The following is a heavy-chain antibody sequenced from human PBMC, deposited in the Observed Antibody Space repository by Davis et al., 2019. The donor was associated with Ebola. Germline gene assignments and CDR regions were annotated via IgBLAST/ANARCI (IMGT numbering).Heavy chain of an antibody. CDR2: ISAGGTAP. J-gene: IGHJ4*02. Sequence: PAGSLRLSCVASEFTFSNYGMTWVRQAPGKGLEWLPSISAGGTAPYYADSVKGRFTISRDNSKNTLSLQMHSLRADDTAIYYCTTRLVNHFDYWGQGTLVTVSS. CDR1: EFTFSNYG. CDR3: TTRLVNHFDY. V-gene: IGHV3-23*01. D-gene: IGHD6-19*01.